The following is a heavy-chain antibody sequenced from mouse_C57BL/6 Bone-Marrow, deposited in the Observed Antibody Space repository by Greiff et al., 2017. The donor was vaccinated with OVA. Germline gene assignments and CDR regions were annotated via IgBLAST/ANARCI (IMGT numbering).Heavy chain of an antibody. CDR1: GFTFSSYG. J-gene: IGHJ3*01. CDR2: ISSGGSYT. D-gene: IGHD1-1*01. Sequence: EVQGVESGGDLVKPGGSLKLSCAAYGFTFSSYGMSWVRQTPDKRLEWVATISSGGSYTYYPDSVKGRFTISRDNAKNTLYLQMSSLKSEDTAMYYCARLITTGFAYWGQGTLVTVSA. CDR3: ARLITTGFAY. V-gene: IGHV5-6*01.